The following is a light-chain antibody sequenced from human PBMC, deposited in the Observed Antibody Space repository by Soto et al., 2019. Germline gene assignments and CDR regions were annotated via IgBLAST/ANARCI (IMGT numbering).Light chain of an antibody. Sequence: EIVMTQSPVTLSVSPGERATLSCRASQSINSNLAWYQQKPGQAPSLLIYGAFTSATGIPARFSGTGSGTEFTLTISSLQSEDLALYYCQQYNDWPLTFGQGTKVDI. CDR3: QQYNDWPLT. CDR2: GAF. J-gene: IGKJ1*01. V-gene: IGKV3-15*01. CDR1: QSINSN.